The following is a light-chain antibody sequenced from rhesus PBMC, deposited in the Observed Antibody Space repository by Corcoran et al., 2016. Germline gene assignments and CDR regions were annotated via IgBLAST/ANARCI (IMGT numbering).Light chain of an antibody. CDR3: QHSYGTPLT. J-gene: IGKJ4*01. CDR1: ENVNNY. V-gene: IGKV1-74*01. CDR2: DAA. Sequence: DIQMTQSPSSLSASVGDRVTITCRASENVNNYLHWYQRKPGKAPKLLIYDAATLQSGVPSRFSGSGSGTACTFTISSLQPEDVASYYCQHSYGTPLTFGGGTKVEIK.